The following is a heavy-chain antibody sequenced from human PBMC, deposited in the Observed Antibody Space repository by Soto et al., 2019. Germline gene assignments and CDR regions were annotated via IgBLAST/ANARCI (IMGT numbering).Heavy chain of an antibody. CDR1: GGSFSGYY. Sequence: QVQLQQWGAGLLKPSETLSLSCAVYGGSFSGYYWRWVRQPPGKGLEWSGEINHRGGTNYNPPRESRATTSVETHKNHFSLKLSPVNAADTAVYYCARSIRRRSFDHWGQGTLVTVSS. D-gene: IGHD3-10*01. J-gene: IGHJ4*02. CDR2: INHRGGT. CDR3: ARSIRRRSFDH. V-gene: IGHV4-34*01.